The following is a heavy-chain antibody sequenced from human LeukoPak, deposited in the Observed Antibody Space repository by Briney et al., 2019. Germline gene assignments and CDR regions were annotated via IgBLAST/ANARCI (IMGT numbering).Heavy chain of an antibody. CDR2: ISSDGSKI. D-gene: IGHD6-13*01. V-gene: IGHV3-30*18. CDR3: AKDADVGYSSSRRGYYVDW. CDR1: GFAFRNYG. Sequence: GGSLRLSCAASGFAFRNYGMHWVRQAPGKGLEWVAVISSDGSKIFYADSVKGRCTISRDNSKNTLYLKMNSLRYDDTAVYFCAKDADVGYSSSRRGYYVDWWGQGTLVTVSS. J-gene: IGHJ4*02.